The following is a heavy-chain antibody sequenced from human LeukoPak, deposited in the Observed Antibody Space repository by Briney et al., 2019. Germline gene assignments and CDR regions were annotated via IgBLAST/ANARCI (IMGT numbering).Heavy chain of an antibody. CDR1: GYTFTSYY. Sequence: ASVKVSCKASGYTFTSYYMHWVGQAPGQRLEWMGIINPSGGSTSYAQKFQGRVTMTRDTSTSTVYMELSSLRSEDTAVYYCARGITIFGVVNYWGQGTLVTVSS. J-gene: IGHJ4*02. V-gene: IGHV1-46*03. D-gene: IGHD3-3*01. CDR3: ARGITIFGVVNY. CDR2: INPSGGST.